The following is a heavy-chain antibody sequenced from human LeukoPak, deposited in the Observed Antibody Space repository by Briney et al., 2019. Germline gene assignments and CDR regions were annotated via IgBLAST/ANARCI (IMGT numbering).Heavy chain of an antibody. V-gene: IGHV1-69*05. CDR3: AGNYYGSGSYYNVVDY. Sequence: SVKVSCKASGGTFSSYAISWVRQAPGQGLEWMGGIIPIFGTANYAQKFQGRVTITTDESTSTAYMELSSLRSEDTAVYYCAGNYYGSGSYYNVVDYWGQGTLVTVSS. CDR2: IIPIFGTA. D-gene: IGHD3-10*01. J-gene: IGHJ4*02. CDR1: GGTFSSYA.